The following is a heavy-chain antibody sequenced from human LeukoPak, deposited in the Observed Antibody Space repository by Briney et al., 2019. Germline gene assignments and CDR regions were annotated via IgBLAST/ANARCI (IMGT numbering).Heavy chain of an antibody. D-gene: IGHD2-2*01. CDR3: AKDRSTTPTFFDY. CDR1: GFTFDDYA. V-gene: IGHV3-43D*04. Sequence: GGSLRLSCAASGFTFDDYAMHWVRQAPGKGLEWVSLISWDGGSTYYADSVKGRFTISRDNSKNTLYLQMNSLRAEDTAVYYCAKDRSTTPTFFDYWGQGTLVTVSS. CDR2: ISWDGGST. J-gene: IGHJ4*02.